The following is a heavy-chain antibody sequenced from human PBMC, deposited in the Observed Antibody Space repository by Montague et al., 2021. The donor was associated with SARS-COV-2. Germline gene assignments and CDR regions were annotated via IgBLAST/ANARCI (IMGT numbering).Heavy chain of an antibody. J-gene: IGHJ4*02. D-gene: IGHD3-9*01. CDR1: GGSISSSSYY. CDR2: IYYSGST. V-gene: IGHV4-39*01. Sequence: SETRSLTCTVSGGSISSSSYYWGWIRQPPGKGLEWIGRIYYSGSTYSNPSLKSRLTISVDTSKNQFSLTMSSVTAADTAVYYCARGVLRYCDWTSPFDYWGQGTMVTVSS. CDR3: ARGVLRYCDWTSPFDY.